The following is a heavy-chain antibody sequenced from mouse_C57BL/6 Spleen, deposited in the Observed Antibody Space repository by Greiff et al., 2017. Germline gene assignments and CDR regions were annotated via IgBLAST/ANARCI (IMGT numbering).Heavy chain of an antibody. J-gene: IGHJ2*01. CDR2: IDPEDGDT. Sequence: VQLQQSGAELVRPGASVKLSCTASGFNIKDYYMHWVKQRPEQGLEWIGRIDPEDGDTEYAPKFQGKATMTADTSSNTAYLQLSSLTSEDTAVYYCTTYGYGRHYLDYWGQGTTLTVSS. V-gene: IGHV14-1*01. CDR3: TTYGYGRHYLDY. CDR1: GFNIKDYY. D-gene: IGHD1-1*01.